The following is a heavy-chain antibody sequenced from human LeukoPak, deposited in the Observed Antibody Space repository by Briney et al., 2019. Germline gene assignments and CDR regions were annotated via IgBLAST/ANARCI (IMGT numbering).Heavy chain of an antibody. CDR2: IRYDGSNK. CDR1: GFTFSSYG. CDR3: AKGEDTYYDYVWGILDY. V-gene: IGHV3-30*02. D-gene: IGHD3-16*01. J-gene: IGHJ4*02. Sequence: AGGSLRLSCAASGFTFSSYGMHWVRQAPGKGLEWVAFIRYDGSNKYYADSVKGRFTISRDNSKNTLYLQMNSLRAEDTAVYYCAKGEDTYYDYVWGILDYWGQGTLVTVSS.